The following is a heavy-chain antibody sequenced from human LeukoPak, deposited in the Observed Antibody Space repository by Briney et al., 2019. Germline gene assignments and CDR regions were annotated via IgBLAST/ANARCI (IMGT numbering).Heavy chain of an antibody. CDR3: ARDIAELGGYYYYYMDV. CDR1: GGSFSDYY. V-gene: IGHV4-34*01. Sequence: SETLSLTCAVYGGSFSDYYWSWIRQPPGKGLEWIGEINHSGSTNYNPSLKSRVTISVHTSKNQFSLKLTSVTAADTAVYYCARDIAELGGYYYYYMDVWGKGTTVTISS. D-gene: IGHD2-15*01. J-gene: IGHJ6*03. CDR2: INHSGST.